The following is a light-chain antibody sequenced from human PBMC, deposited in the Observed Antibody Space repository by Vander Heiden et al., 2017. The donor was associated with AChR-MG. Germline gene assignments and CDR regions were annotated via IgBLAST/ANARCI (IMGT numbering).Light chain of an antibody. CDR3: QSYDDTNHGV. J-gene: IGLJ2*01. CDR2: EDN. CDR1: GGSIASNY. V-gene: IGLV6-57*03. Sequence: NFVLTQPHSVSESPGKPVTISCTRSGGSIASNYVQWYQQRPGSAPTTVIFEDNHRPSGVPDRVSGSIDSSSNSASLIISGLKTEDEADYYCQSYDDTNHGVFGGGTKLTVL.